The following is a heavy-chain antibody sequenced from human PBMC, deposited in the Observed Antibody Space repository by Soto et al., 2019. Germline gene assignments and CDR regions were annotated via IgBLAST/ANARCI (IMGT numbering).Heavy chain of an antibody. D-gene: IGHD3-3*01. CDR2: FDPEYGET. V-gene: IGHV1-24*01. Sequence: ASVKVSCKVSGYTLTELSMHWVRQAPLKVLEWMVGFDPEYGETIYAQKFQGRVTMTEDTSTDTAYMELSSLRSEDTAVYYCATSVLRFVESLPLYYCYRMELWGQGTTVTLSS. J-gene: IGHJ6*01. CDR1: GYTLTELS. CDR3: ATSVLRFVESLPLYYCYRMEL.